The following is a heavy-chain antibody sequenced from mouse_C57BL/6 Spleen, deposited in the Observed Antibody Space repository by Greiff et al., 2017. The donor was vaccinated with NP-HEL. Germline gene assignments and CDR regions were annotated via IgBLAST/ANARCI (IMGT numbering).Heavy chain of an antibody. Sequence: QVQLKESGAELVRPGTSVKVSCKASGYAFTNYLIEWVKQRPGQGLEWIGVINPGSGGTNYNEKFKGKATLTADKSSSTAYMQLSSLTSEDSAVYFCARSRYDYRAMDYWGQGTSVTVSS. CDR1: GYAFTNYL. V-gene: IGHV1-54*01. CDR3: ARSRYDYRAMDY. D-gene: IGHD2-4*01. CDR2: INPGSGGT. J-gene: IGHJ4*01.